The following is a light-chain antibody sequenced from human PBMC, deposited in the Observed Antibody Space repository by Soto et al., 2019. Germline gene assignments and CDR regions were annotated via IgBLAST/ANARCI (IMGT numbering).Light chain of an antibody. Sequence: QSVLTQPASVSGSPGQSITVSCTGSSSDFGDDKYVSWYQQQPGKGPNLLIYGVNSRPSGISNRFSGSKSGNTASLTISGLQVEDEAEYFCGSFTTSSIWVFGGGTKLTVL. CDR3: GSFTTSSIWV. CDR2: GVN. V-gene: IGLV2-14*01. J-gene: IGLJ3*02. CDR1: SSDFGDDKY.